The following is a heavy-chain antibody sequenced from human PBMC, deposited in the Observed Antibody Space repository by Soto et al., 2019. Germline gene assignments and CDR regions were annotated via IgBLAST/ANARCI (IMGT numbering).Heavy chain of an antibody. CDR3: AKDFPYLPGYCSGGSCYTLDY. V-gene: IGHV3-23*01. D-gene: IGHD2-15*01. CDR2: ISGSGGST. CDR1: GFTFSSYA. J-gene: IGHJ4*02. Sequence: GGSLRLSCAASGFTFSSYAMSWVLQAPGKGLEWVSAISGSGGSTYYADSVKGRFTISRDNSKNTLYLQMNSLRAEDTAVYYCAKDFPYLPGYCSGGSCYTLDYWGQGTLVTVSS.